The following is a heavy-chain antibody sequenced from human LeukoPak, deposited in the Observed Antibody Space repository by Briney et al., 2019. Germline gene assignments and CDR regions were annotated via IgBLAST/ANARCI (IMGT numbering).Heavy chain of an antibody. D-gene: IGHD3-22*01. CDR3: AKGGGAYYYDSSGYYYPLSYWYFDL. V-gene: IGHV3-30-3*01. CDR2: ISYDGSNK. CDR1: GFTFSSYA. J-gene: IGHJ2*01. Sequence: GGSLRLSCAASGFTFSSYAMHWVRQAPGKGLEWVAVISYDGSNKYYADSVKGRFTISRDNSKNTLYLQMNSLRAEDTAVYYCAKGGGAYYYDSSGYYYPLSYWYFDLWGRGTLVTVSS.